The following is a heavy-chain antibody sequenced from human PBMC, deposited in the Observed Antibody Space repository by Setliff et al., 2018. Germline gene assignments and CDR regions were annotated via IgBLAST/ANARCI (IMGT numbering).Heavy chain of an antibody. J-gene: IGHJ3*02. D-gene: IGHD3-10*01. Sequence: PSETLSLTCAVYGGSFSGYSWTWIRQPPGKGLEWIGDINHSGSTNYSPSLKSRVTISVDTSKNQFSLKLNSVTAADTAVYYCARRWNFGPYGSGIHDGFDMWGQGTMVTVSS. CDR2: INHSGST. V-gene: IGHV4-34*01. CDR1: GGSFSGYS. CDR3: ARRWNFGPYGSGIHDGFDM.